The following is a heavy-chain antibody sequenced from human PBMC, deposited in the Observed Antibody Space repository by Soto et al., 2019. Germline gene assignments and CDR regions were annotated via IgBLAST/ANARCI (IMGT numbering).Heavy chain of an antibody. J-gene: IGHJ6*02. V-gene: IGHV3-20*04. CDR2: INWNGGST. CDR1: GFTFEDYG. Sequence: CGPLRLSCAASGFTFEDYGMSWISKATGKGLEWVSGINWNGGSTGYADSVKGRFTISRDNAKNSLYLQMNSLRAEDTALYYCARDRYADYVWGRYRTYGMDVWGQGTTVTVSS. D-gene: IGHD3-16*02. CDR3: ARDRYADYVWGRYRTYGMDV.